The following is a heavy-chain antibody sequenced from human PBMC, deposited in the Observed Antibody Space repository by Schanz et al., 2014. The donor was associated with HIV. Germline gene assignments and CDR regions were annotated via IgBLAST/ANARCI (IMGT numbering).Heavy chain of an antibody. D-gene: IGHD4-4*01. CDR2: ISWNSGSI. CDR1: GFIFDDYA. CDR3: AKDGGDYTPGWYFDL. J-gene: IGHJ2*01. V-gene: IGHV3-9*01. Sequence: EVQLVESGGGLIQPGGSLRLSCAASGFIFDDYAMHWVRQAPGKGLEWVSGISWNSGSIGYADSVKGRFTISRDNAKNSLYLQMNSLRAEDTALYYCAKDGGDYTPGWYFDLWGRGTLVTVSS.